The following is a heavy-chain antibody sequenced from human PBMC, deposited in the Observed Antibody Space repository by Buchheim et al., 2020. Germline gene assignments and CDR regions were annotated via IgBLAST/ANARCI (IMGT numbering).Heavy chain of an antibody. D-gene: IGHD5-12*01. Sequence: EVQLVKSGGDLVQPGGSLRLSCAASGFTFSSYWMSWVRQAPGKGLEWVADIKQDGSDKYYVDSVKGRFSISRDNAKNSLFLQMNSLRAEDTAVYYCGRASIPRVVATIGGVDYWGQGAL. J-gene: IGHJ4*02. CDR2: IKQDGSDK. CDR1: GFTFSSYW. CDR3: GRASIPRVVATIGGVDY. V-gene: IGHV3-7*01.